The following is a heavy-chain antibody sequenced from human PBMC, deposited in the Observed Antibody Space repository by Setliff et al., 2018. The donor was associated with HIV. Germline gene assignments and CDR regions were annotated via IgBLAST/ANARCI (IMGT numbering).Heavy chain of an antibody. D-gene: IGHD2-15*01. CDR2: ISSSGTT. J-gene: IGHJ4*02. Sequence: PSETLSLTCSISGGSISNYYWVWIRQPPGKALQWIGYISSSGTTNYNPSLRSRVTISIETSNTRFFLWLRSVTAADTATYFCARLGRAIDDGGSSLRLDFWGQGMLVTVSS. CDR3: ARLGRAIDDGGSSLRLDF. V-gene: IGHV4-4*09. CDR1: GGSISNYY.